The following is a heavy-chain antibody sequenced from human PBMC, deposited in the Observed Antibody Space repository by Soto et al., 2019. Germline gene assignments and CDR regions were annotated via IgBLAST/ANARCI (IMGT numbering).Heavy chain of an antibody. D-gene: IGHD3-10*01. Sequence: SQTLSLTCAISGDSVSGNSVAWNWIRQSPSRGLEWLGRTYYRSKWYNDYALSVKSRMTINPDTSKNQFSLQLNSVTPEDTAMYYCARGSGFGEFLHNCFAPCGQGTLVTVSS. V-gene: IGHV6-1*01. CDR1: GDSVSGNSVA. CDR3: ARGSGFGEFLHNCFAP. CDR2: TYYRSKWYN. J-gene: IGHJ5*02.